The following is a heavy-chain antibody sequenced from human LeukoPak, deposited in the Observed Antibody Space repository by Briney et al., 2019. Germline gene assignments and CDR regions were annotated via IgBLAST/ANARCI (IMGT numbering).Heavy chain of an antibody. V-gene: IGHV3-33*01. Sequence: GRSLRLSCAGPGFTFGGYGMHWFRQTPGKGLEWVAVIAYDGSRAFYADSVKGRFTISRDNSKNTMSVQMDDLRPEHTAVYYCTRYNNDHFDYWGQGTLVTVSS. CDR3: TRYNNDHFDY. J-gene: IGHJ4*02. CDR1: GFTFGGYG. CDR2: IAYDGSRA. D-gene: IGHD1-14*01.